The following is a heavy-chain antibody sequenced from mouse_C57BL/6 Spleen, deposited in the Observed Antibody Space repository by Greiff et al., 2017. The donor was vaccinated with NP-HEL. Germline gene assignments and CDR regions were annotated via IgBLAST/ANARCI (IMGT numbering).Heavy chain of an antibody. Sequence: VQLQQSGAELARPGASVKMSCKASGYTFTSYTMHWVKQRPGQGLEWIGYINPSSGYTKYNQKFKDKATLTADKSSSTAYMQLSSLTSEDSAVYYCAGYSNYDYFDYWGQGTTLTVSS. D-gene: IGHD2-5*01. CDR3: AGYSNYDYFDY. CDR2: INPSSGYT. J-gene: IGHJ2*01. V-gene: IGHV1-4*01. CDR1: GYTFTSYT.